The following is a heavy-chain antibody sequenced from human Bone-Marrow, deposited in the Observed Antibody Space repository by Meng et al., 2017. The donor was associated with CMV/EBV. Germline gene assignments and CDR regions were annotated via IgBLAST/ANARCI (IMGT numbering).Heavy chain of an antibody. V-gene: IGHV4-39*07. CDR3: ARIAAAGTRGGMDV. Sequence: SETLSLTCTVTGGSISSSGYYWGWIRQPPGRGLEWIASIYYSGITYHKPSLKSRVAISVDTSKNQFSLNLSSVTAADTAVYYCARIAAAGTRGGMDVWGQGTTATVSS. J-gene: IGHJ6*02. CDR2: IYYSGIT. CDR1: GGSISSSGYY. D-gene: IGHD6-13*01.